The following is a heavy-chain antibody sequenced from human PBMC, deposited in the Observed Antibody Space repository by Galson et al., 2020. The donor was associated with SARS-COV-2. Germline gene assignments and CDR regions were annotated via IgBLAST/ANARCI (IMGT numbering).Heavy chain of an antibody. CDR2: ISSSSSYT. J-gene: IGHJ4*02. CDR3: GRGGGGGWLQFG. Sequence: TGGSLRLSCAASGFTFSDYYMSWIRQAPGKGLEWVSYISSSSSYTNYADSVKGRFTISRDNPKNSLYLQMNSRRAEDTAVYYWGRGGGGGWLQFGRGQGTLVTVSS. CDR1: GFTFSDYY. V-gene: IGHV3-11*06. D-gene: IGHD5-12*01.